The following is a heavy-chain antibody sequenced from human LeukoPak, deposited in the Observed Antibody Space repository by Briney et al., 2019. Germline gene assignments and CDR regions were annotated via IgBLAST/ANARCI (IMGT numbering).Heavy chain of an antibody. Sequence: GASVKVSCKASGYTFTSYCMHWVRQAPGQGLEWVGIVNPSSGAATYAQKFQGRVTMTRDTSTSTVYMELSSLRSEDTAIYYCTRDKAVVPAATYFDYWGQGTLVTVSS. CDR2: VNPSSGAA. V-gene: IGHV1-46*01. CDR1: GYTFTSYC. CDR3: TRDKAVVPAATYFDY. J-gene: IGHJ4*02. D-gene: IGHD2-2*01.